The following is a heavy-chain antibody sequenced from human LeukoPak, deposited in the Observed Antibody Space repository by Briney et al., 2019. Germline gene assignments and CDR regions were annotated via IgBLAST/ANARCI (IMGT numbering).Heavy chain of an antibody. V-gene: IGHV1-3*01. D-gene: IGHD3-3*02. Sequence: ASVKVSCKASGYTFTSYAMHWVRQAPGQRLEWMGWINAGNGNTKYSQKFQGRVTITRDTSASTAYMELRSLRSEDTAVYYCARGSVLARNYFDYWGQGTLVTVSS. CDR1: GYTFTSYA. J-gene: IGHJ4*02. CDR3: ARGSVLARNYFDY. CDR2: INAGNGNT.